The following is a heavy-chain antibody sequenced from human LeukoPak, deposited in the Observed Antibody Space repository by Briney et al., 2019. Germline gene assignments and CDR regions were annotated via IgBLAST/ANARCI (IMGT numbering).Heavy chain of an antibody. D-gene: IGHD6-19*01. CDR1: GGSISSSSYY. CDR3: ARSAGYSSGWTSLDY. Sequence: SETLSLTCTVSGGSISSSSYYWGWIRQPPGKGLEWIGSIYYSGSTNYNPSLKSRVTMSVDTSKNQFSLKLSSVTAADTAVYYCARSAGYSSGWTSLDYWGQGTLVTVSS. CDR2: IYYSGST. J-gene: IGHJ4*02. V-gene: IGHV4-39*07.